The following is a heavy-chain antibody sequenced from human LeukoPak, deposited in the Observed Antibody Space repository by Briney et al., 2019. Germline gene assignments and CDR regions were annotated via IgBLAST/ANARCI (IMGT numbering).Heavy chain of an antibody. Sequence: TGGSLRLSCAASGFTFSSYGMHWVRQAPGKGLEGVAVIWYDGSNKYYADSVKGRFTISRDNSKNTLYLQMNSLRAEDTAVYYCAKDRMTTVDYMDVWGKGTTVTVSS. V-gene: IGHV3-33*06. CDR3: AKDRMTTVDYMDV. D-gene: IGHD4-17*01. J-gene: IGHJ6*03. CDR2: IWYDGSNK. CDR1: GFTFSSYG.